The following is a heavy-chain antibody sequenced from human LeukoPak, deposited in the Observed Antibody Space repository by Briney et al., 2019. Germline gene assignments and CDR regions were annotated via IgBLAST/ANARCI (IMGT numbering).Heavy chain of an antibody. J-gene: IGHJ4*02. CDR3: AKGPEMITVNNYFDY. CDR1: GGSISSGGYY. Sequence: PSETLSLTCTVSGGSISSGGYYWSWVRQAPGKGLEWVSGISGSGSSTYYADSVKGRFTVSRDNSKNTLYLQMNSLRAEDTAVYYCAKGPEMITVNNYFDYWGQGTLVTVSS. CDR2: ISGSGSST. V-gene: IGHV3-23*01. D-gene: IGHD4-17*01.